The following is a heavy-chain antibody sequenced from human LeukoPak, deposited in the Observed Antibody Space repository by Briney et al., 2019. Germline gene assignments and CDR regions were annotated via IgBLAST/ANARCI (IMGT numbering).Heavy chain of an antibody. CDR3: ARDRLYSSSPVAFDY. V-gene: IGHV4-59*01. CDR2: IYYSGST. J-gene: IGHJ4*02. Sequence: SETLSLTCTVSGGSISSYYWSWIRQPPGKGLEWIGYIYYSGSTNYNPSLKSRVTISVDTSKNQFSLKLSSVTAADTAVYYCARDRLYSSSPVAFDYWGQGTLVTVSS. CDR1: GGSISSYY. D-gene: IGHD6-6*01.